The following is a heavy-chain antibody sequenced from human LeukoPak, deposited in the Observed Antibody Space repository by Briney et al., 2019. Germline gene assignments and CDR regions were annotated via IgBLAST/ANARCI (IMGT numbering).Heavy chain of an antibody. CDR1: GGSISSSSYY. V-gene: IGHV4-39*01. J-gene: IGHJ4*02. Sequence: SGTLSLTCTVSGGSISSSSYYWGWIRQPPGKGLEWIGSIYYSGSTYYNPSLKSRVTISVDTSKNQFSLKLSSVTAADTAVYYCASRGSGSYWSEGTFGYWGQGTLVTVSS. D-gene: IGHD1-26*01. CDR2: IYYSGST. CDR3: ASRGSGSYWSEGTFGY.